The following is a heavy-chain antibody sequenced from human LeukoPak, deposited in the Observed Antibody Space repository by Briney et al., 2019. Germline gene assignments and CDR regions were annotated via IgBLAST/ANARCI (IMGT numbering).Heavy chain of an antibody. V-gene: IGHV1-18*01. Sequence: GASVKVSCKASGYTFTSYGISWVRQAPGQGLEWMGWISAYNGNTNYAQKLQGRVTMTTDTSTSTAYMELRSLRSDDTAVYYCARDCRPNYYDSSGYYRYYYYGMDVWGQGTTVTVSS. J-gene: IGHJ6*02. CDR3: ARDCRPNYYDSSGYYRYYYYGMDV. CDR2: ISAYNGNT. D-gene: IGHD3-22*01. CDR1: GYTFTSYG.